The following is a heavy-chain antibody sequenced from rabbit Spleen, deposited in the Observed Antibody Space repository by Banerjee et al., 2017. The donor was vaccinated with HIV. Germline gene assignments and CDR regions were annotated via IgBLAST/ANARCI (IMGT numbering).Heavy chain of an antibody. Sequence: QSLEESGGDLVKPGASLTLTCTASGFSFSSTDYMCWVRQAPGKGLEWIACIGAGDSGYTYYASWAKGRSTISRTSSTTVTLQMTSLTAADTATYFCAREENGYNSYGLWGPGTLVTVS. D-gene: IGHD6-1*01. CDR3: AREENGYNSYGL. CDR2: IGAGDSGYT. J-gene: IGHJ4*01. CDR1: GFSFSSTDY. V-gene: IGHV1S40*01.